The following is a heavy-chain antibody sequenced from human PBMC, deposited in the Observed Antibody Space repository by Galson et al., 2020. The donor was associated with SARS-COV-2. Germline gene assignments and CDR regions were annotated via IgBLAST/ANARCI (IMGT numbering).Heavy chain of an antibody. Sequence: SETLSLTCTVSGGSISSSSYYWGWIRQPPGKGLEWIGSIYYSGSTYYNPSLKSRVTISVDTSKNQFSLKLSSVTAADTAMYYCARYYDSTYYYYGMDVWGQGTTVTVSS. CDR1: GGSISSSSYY. J-gene: IGHJ6*02. D-gene: IGHD3-22*01. CDR3: ARYYDSTYYYYGMDV. CDR2: IYYSGST. V-gene: IGHV4-39*07.